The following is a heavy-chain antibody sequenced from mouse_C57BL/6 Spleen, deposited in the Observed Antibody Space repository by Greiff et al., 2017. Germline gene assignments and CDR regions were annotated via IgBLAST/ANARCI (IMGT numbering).Heavy chain of an antibody. CDR3: TRDPYGPFAY. V-gene: IGHV5-9-1*02. J-gene: IGHJ3*01. Sequence: EVQGVESGEGLVKPGGSLKLSCAASGFTFSSYAMSWVRQTPEKRLEWVAYISSGGDYIYYADTVKGRFTISRDNARNTLYLQMSSLKSEDTAMYYCTRDPYGPFAYWGQGTLVTVSA. D-gene: IGHD1-1*02. CDR2: ISSGGDYI. CDR1: GFTFSSYA.